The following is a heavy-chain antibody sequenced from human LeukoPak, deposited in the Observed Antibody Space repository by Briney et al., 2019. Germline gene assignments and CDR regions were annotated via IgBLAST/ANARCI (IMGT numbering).Heavy chain of an antibody. Sequence: GESLKISCKGSGYSFTSYWIAWVRQMPGKGLEWMGIIYPGDSDTRYSPSFQGQVPFSADNSIRTAYLQWSSLKASDTAMYYCARRVRLAAGTFWFDPWGQGTLVTVSS. CDR1: GYSFTSYW. V-gene: IGHV5-51*01. D-gene: IGHD6-13*01. J-gene: IGHJ5*02. CDR2: IYPGDSDT. CDR3: ARRVRLAAGTFWFDP.